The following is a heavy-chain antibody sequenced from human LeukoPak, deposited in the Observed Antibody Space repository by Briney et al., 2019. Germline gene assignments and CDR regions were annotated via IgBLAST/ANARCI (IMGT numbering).Heavy chain of an antibody. D-gene: IGHD1-14*01. J-gene: IGHJ4*02. CDR3: ASVEIPATGAFDY. V-gene: IGHV4-4*07. CDR2: LMTSGYT. CDR1: GASVTNYH. Sequence: PSETLSLTCTVSGASVTNYHWSWVRQPAGMGLEWIGRLMTSGYTDYNPSLKSRVTISVDKSMNQFSLRLTSVAPADTAVYYCASVEIPATGAFDYWGQGTLVTVSS.